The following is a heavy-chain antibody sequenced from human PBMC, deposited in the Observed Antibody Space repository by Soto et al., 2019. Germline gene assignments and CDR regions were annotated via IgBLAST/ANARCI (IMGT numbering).Heavy chain of an antibody. CDR2: ISGSGGST. V-gene: IGHV3-23*01. Sequence: GGSLRLSCAASGFTFSSYAMSWVRQAPGKGLEWVSAISGSGGSTYYADSVKGRFTISRDNSKNTLYLQMNSLRAEDTAVYYCAKVVGVYRRPALDAFHSWGQGIRVTVAS. J-gene: IGHJ3*02. CDR1: GFTFSSYA. CDR3: AKVVGVYRRPALDAFHS. D-gene: IGHD2-15*01.